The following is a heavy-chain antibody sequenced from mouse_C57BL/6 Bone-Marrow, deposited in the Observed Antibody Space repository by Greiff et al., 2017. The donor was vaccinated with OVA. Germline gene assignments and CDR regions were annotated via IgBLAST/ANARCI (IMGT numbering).Heavy chain of an antibody. CDR2: IFPGSGSP. CDR3: ARLLPSY. D-gene: IGHD2-12*01. Sequence: VHLVESGPELVRPGASVKISCKAPGYTFTSYWMQWVRQRPGQGLEWIGEIFPGSGSPKYNEKFKGKATLTVYTSSSTAYMQLSGLTSEDSAVYFCARLLPSYWGQGTLVTVSA. CDR1: GYTFTSYW. V-gene: IGHV1-56*01. J-gene: IGHJ3*01.